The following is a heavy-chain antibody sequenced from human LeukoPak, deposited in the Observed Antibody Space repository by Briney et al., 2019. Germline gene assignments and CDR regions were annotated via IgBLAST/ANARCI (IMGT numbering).Heavy chain of an antibody. V-gene: IGHV4-31*03. CDR3: ARSRYSSSSFRYFDF. CDR1: GGSISSNSYY. Sequence: SETLSLTCTVSGGSISSNSYYWSWIRQHPGKGLEWIGYIYYSGSTYYNPSLKSRVTISVDTSKNQFSLKLSSVTAADTAVYYCARSRYSSSSFRYFDFWGQGTLVTVSS. D-gene: IGHD6-13*01. J-gene: IGHJ4*02. CDR2: IYYSGST.